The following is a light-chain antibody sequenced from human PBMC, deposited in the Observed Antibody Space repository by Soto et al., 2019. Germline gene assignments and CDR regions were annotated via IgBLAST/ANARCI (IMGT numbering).Light chain of an antibody. CDR2: GAS. J-gene: IGKJ1*01. Sequence: DIQMTQSPSSLSASVGDRVTITCRTSQSINTYLYWYQQKPGKAPKLLIYGASSLQSGVPLRLSGSGSGTDFTLTITTLQPEDFATYYCQESYSFLWGTCGQGTKVDIK. CDR1: QSINTY. V-gene: IGKV1-39*01. CDR3: QESYSFLWGT.